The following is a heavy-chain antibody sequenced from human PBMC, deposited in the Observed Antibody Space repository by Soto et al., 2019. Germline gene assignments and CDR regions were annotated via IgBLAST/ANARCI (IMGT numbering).Heavy chain of an antibody. CDR1: GYTFTSYY. V-gene: IGHV1-46*01. D-gene: IGHD4-4*01. CDR2: INPSGGST. J-gene: IGHJ4*02. Sequence: ASVNVSCKSSGYTFTSYYMHWVRQAPGQGLEGMGIINPSGGSTSYAQKFQGRVTMTRDTSTSTVYMELSSLRSEDTAVYYCARASRLTTAHYWGQGTLVTVSS. CDR3: ARASRLTTAHY.